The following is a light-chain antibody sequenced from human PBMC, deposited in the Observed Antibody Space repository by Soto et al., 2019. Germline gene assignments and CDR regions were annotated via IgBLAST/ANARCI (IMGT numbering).Light chain of an antibody. CDR1: QSINSY. J-gene: IGKJ1*01. V-gene: IGKV1-5*03. CDR2: EAF. Sequence: DIQMTQSPSTLSASVGDRVTITCRASQSINSYLAWYQQQPGKAPTLLIYEAFNLESGVPSRFSGSGSGTECTRTISSLQPDELATDYCQQSRDYPWTFGQGTKVDIK. CDR3: QQSRDYPWT.